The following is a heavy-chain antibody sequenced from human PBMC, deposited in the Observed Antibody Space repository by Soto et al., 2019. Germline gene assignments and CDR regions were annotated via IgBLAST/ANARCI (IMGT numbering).Heavy chain of an antibody. CDR1: GFTFSNYG. D-gene: IGHD3-22*01. CDR2: IWYDGSNK. J-gene: IGHJ4*02. CDR3: ARTAYYYDSSGYYSDY. Sequence: QVQLVESGGGVVQPGRSLRLSCAASGFTFSNYGMHWVRQAPGKGLEWVALIWYDGSNKYYADSVKGRFTISRDNSKNTLYLQMNSLRAEDTAVYFCARTAYYYDSSGYYSDYWGQGSLVTVSS. V-gene: IGHV3-33*01.